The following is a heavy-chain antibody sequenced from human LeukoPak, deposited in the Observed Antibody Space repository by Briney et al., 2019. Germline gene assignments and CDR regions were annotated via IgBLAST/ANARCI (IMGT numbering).Heavy chain of an antibody. CDR1: GFTFSSYA. Sequence: GGSLRLSCAASGFTFSSYAMSWARQAPGKGLEWVSAISGSGGSTYYADPVKGRFTISRDNSKNTLYLQMNSLRAEDTAVYYCAKDPPPRRAAGTDYWGQGTLVTVSS. J-gene: IGHJ4*02. D-gene: IGHD6-13*01. V-gene: IGHV3-23*01. CDR2: ISGSGGST. CDR3: AKDPPPRRAAGTDY.